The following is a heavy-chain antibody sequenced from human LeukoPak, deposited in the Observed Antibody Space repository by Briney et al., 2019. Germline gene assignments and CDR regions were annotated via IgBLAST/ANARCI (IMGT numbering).Heavy chain of an antibody. J-gene: IGHJ4*02. CDR1: GYTFTGYY. V-gene: IGHV1-2*02. CDR2: INPNSGGT. CDR3: ARDYYGDFPGEDY. D-gene: IGHD4-17*01. Sequence: ASVKVPCKASGYTFTGYYMHWVRQAPGQGLEWMGWINPNSGGTNYAQKFQGRVTMTRDTSISTAYMELSRLRSDDTAVYYCARDYYGDFPGEDYWGQGTLVTVSS.